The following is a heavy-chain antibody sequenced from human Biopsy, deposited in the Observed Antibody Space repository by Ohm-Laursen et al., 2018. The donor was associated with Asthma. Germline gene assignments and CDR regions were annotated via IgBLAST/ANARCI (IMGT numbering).Heavy chain of an antibody. CDR3: ARAQDYYDSRGYYRSFDY. V-gene: IGHV4-31*02. D-gene: IGHD3-22*01. CDR2: IYYRGST. J-gene: IGHJ4*02. Sequence: TLSLTCCLSSGSGGYMRSGNYYWTWIRQHPGKGLEWIGFIYYRGSTYYNPSLKSRVSISIDTSKNQFSLKLSSVTAADTAVYYCARAQDYYDSRGYYRSFDYWGQGTLVTVSS. CDR1: GGYMRSGNYY.